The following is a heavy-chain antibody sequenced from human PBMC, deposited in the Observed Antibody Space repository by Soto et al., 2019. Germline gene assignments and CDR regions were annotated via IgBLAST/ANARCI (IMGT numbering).Heavy chain of an antibody. CDR1: GFTFDYYA. D-gene: IGHD6-6*01. CDR3: AKYSSSTLGYGMDV. CDR2: ISWDGGST. V-gene: IGHV3-43D*04. Sequence: PGGSLRLSCAASGFTFDYYAMHWVRQAPGKGLEWVSLISWDGGSTYYADSVKGRFTISRDNSKNSLYLQMNSLRAEDTALYYCAKYSSSTLGYGMDVWGQGTTVTVSS. J-gene: IGHJ6*02.